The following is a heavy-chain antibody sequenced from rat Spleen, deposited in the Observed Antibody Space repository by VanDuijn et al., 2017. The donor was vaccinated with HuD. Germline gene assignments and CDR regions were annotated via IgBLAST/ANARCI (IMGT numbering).Heavy chain of an antibody. D-gene: IGHD4-3*01. CDR2: IWTGGST. J-gene: IGHJ4*01. Sequence: QVQLKESGPGLVQPSQTLSLTCTVSGFSLTSYNVHWVRQPTGKGLEWMGIIWTGGSTDYNSALKSRLSISRDTSKSQVFLKMNSLQTEDIATYYCARAGGYGYYVMDAWGQGASVTVSS. CDR3: ARAGGYGYYVMDA. CDR1: GFSLTSYN. V-gene: IGHV2-30*01.